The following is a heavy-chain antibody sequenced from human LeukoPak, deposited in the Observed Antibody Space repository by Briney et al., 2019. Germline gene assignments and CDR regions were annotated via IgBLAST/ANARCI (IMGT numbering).Heavy chain of an antibody. V-gene: IGHV3-7*01. CDR2: IKTDGSEE. D-gene: IGHD2-8*02. CDR1: GFAFSDYW. J-gene: IGHJ4*02. Sequence: PGGSLRLSCAASGFAFSDYWMTWVRQAPGKGLEWLANIKTDGSEEYYVDSVKGRFTISRDNANNSLYLQMSSLRVEDTAVYFCASYLYWWSDLGFWGQGTLVTVSS. CDR3: ASYLYWWSDLGF.